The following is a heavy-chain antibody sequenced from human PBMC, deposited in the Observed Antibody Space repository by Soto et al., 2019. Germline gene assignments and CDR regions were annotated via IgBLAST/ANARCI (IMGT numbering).Heavy chain of an antibody. Sequence: QLQLVQSGTEVKEPGSSVKVSCKASGGTFSTSSFVWVRQGPGQGLEWMGGIIPIFTRTNFAQKFQGRVTFSADESPPTTYMEMRSLPSEDTAIYYCARDVVRSTAGDSWGQGTLVTVSS. D-gene: IGHD2-15*01. CDR1: GGTFSTSS. CDR3: ARDVVRSTAGDS. V-gene: IGHV1-69*01. CDR2: IIPIFTRT. J-gene: IGHJ4*02.